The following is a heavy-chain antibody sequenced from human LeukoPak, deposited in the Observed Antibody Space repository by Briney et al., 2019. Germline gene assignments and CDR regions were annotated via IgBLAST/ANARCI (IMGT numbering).Heavy chain of an antibody. CDR2: ISSSGTTI. J-gene: IGHJ4*02. CDR1: GFTFSSFE. V-gene: IGHV3-48*03. CDR3: ARADY. Sequence: GGSLRLSCAASGFTFSSFEMNWVRQAPGKGLEWVSYISSSGTTIYYADSVKGRFTTSRDNAKNSLYLQMNSLRPEDTAVYYCARADYWGQGALVTVPS.